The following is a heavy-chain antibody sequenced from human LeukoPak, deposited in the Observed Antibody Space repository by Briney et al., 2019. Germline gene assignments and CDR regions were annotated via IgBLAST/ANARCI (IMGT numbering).Heavy chain of an antibody. V-gene: IGHV1-24*01. CDR1: GYTLTELS. Sequence: GASVKVSCKVSGYTLTELSIHWVRQAPGKGLEWMGGEDGGPIYAQKFQGRITMTEDTSADTAYMDVSSLRSEDTAVYYCVSIDLDSWGQGTLVTVSS. J-gene: IGHJ4*02. D-gene: IGHD3-16*02. CDR2: EDGGP. CDR3: VSIDLDS.